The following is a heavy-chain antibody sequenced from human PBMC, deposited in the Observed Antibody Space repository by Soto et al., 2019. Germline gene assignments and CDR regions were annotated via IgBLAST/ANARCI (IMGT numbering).Heavy chain of an antibody. J-gene: IGHJ6*03. Sequence: EVQLVESGGGLVQPGGSLRLSCAASGFTFSSYSMNWVRQAPGKGLEWVSYISSSSSTIYYADSVKGRFTISRDNAKNSLYVQMNSLRAEDTAVYYCARGYYDFWSCQNEPGPYYYYYMDVWGKGTTVTVSS. CDR1: GFTFSSYS. CDR3: ARGYYDFWSCQNEPGPYYYYYMDV. CDR2: ISSSSSTI. D-gene: IGHD3-3*01. V-gene: IGHV3-48*01.